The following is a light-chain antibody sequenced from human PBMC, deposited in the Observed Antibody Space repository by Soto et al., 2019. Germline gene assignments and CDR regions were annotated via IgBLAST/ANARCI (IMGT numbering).Light chain of an antibody. CDR3: GSYTSSRIYV. CDR2: EVG. J-gene: IGLJ1*01. V-gene: IGLV2-14*01. Sequence: QSALTQPASVSVSPGQSITISCTGTSSDVGGYNYVSWYQQHPGKAPKLMIYEVGNRPSGVSDRFSGSKSGNTASLTISGLQAEDEADYYCGSYTSSRIYVFGAGTTVTVL. CDR1: SSDVGGYNY.